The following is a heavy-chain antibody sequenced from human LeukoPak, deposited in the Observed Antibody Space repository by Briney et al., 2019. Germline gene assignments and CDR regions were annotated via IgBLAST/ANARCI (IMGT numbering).Heavy chain of an antibody. CDR1: GFTFSTYT. CDR3: ARERAGYYYDF. J-gene: IGHJ4*02. Sequence: PGGSLRLSCAASGFTFSTYTMQWVRQAPGKGPEHVSFITGTGRTTHYADSVKGRFSISRENSKRMLYLQMGSLRPEDTAVYYCARERAGYYYDFWGQGTLVTVSS. V-gene: IGHV3-64*02. D-gene: IGHD6-13*01. CDR2: ITGTGRTT.